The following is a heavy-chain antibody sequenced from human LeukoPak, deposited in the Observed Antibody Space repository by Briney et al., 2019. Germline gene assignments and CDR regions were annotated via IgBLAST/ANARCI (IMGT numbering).Heavy chain of an antibody. D-gene: IGHD5-18*01. Sequence: PSETLSLTCTVSGGSISSYYWSWIRQPPEKGLEWIGYIYYSGSTNYNPSLKSRVSIPVDTSKNQFSLKLASVTAADTAIYYCAKGAGGFSYYNWFDPWGQGTLVTVSS. V-gene: IGHV4-59*12. CDR3: AKGAGGFSYYNWFDP. CDR2: IYYSGST. J-gene: IGHJ5*02. CDR1: GGSISSYY.